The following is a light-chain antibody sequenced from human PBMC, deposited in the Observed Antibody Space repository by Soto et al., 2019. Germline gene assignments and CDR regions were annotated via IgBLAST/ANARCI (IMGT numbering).Light chain of an antibody. Sequence: EIVLTQSPGTLSLSPGERATLSCRASQNVGANYLAWYQQKPGQAPRLLIYHASTRASGISDRFSGSGSGTDVTLTITRLEPADFALYYCQQYASSPLTFGQGTRLETK. CDR3: QQYASSPLT. CDR2: HAS. J-gene: IGKJ5*01. CDR1: QNVGANY. V-gene: IGKV3-20*01.